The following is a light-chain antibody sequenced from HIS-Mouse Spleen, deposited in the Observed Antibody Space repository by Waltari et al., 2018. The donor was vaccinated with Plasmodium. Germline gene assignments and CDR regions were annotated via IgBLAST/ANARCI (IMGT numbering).Light chain of an antibody. J-gene: IGLJ2*01. CDR3: QSADSSGTYRV. CDR1: ALPKQN. CDR2: KDS. Sequence: SYELTQPPSVSVSPGQTARITCSGDALPKQNDYWYQQKPGQAPVLVIDKDSERPSGIPERFSGSSSGTTVTLTISGVQAEDEADYYCQSADSSGTYRVFGGGTKLTVL. V-gene: IGLV3-25*03.